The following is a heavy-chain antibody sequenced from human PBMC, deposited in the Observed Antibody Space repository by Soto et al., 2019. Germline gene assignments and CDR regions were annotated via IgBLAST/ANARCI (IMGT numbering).Heavy chain of an antibody. J-gene: IGHJ6*02. CDR1: GFTFSSYW. Sequence: SLRLSCAASGFTFSSYWMHWVRQAPGKGLVWVSRINSDGSSTSYADSVKGRFTISRDNAKNTLYLQMNSLRAEDTAVYYCARSPWDYDFWSGFYYGMDVWGQGTTVTVS. V-gene: IGHV3-74*01. CDR2: INSDGSST. CDR3: ARSPWDYDFWSGFYYGMDV. D-gene: IGHD3-3*01.